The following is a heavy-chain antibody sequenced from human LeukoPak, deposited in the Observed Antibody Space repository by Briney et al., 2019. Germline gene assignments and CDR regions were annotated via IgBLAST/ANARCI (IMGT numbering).Heavy chain of an antibody. J-gene: IGHJ4*02. V-gene: IGHV3-48*02. CDR3: ARDRDHSNNWYIFLDY. CDR2: ISSSSNII. CDR1: GFTFSSCA. Sequence: QPGGSLRLSCAASGFTFSSCAMSWVRQAPGKGLEWVSYISSSSNIIYYADSVKGRFTISRDNARNSLYLQMNSLRDEDTAVYYCARDRDHSNNWYIFLDYWGQGTLVTVSS. D-gene: IGHD6-13*01.